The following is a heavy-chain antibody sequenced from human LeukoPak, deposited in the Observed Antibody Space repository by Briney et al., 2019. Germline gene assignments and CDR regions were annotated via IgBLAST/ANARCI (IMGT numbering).Heavy chain of an antibody. D-gene: IGHD6-19*01. CDR1: GYTFTGYY. V-gene: IGHV1-18*04. CDR2: ISAYNGNT. Sequence: ASVKVSCKASGYTFTGYYMHWVRQAPGQGLEWMGWISAYNGNTNYAQKLQGRVTMTTDTSTSTAYMELRSLRSDDTAVYYCARDPGSSGSNWFDPWGQGTLVTVSS. CDR3: ARDPGSSGSNWFDP. J-gene: IGHJ5*02.